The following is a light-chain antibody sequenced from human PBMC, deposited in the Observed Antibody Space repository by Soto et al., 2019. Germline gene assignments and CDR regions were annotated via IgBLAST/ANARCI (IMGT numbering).Light chain of an antibody. Sequence: EIVLTQSPGTLSLSPGERATLSCRASQSVSSSYLAWYRQKPGQAPRLLIYGASSRATGIPDRFSGSGSGTDFTLTISRLEPEYFAVYYSQQYGSSPHTFVQGTK. CDR2: GAS. J-gene: IGKJ2*01. V-gene: IGKV3-20*01. CDR3: QQYGSSPHT. CDR1: QSVSSSY.